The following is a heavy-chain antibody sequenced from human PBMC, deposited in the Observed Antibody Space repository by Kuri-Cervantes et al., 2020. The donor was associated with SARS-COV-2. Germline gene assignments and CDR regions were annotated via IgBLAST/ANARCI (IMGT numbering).Heavy chain of an antibody. CDR3: VTMILNTFDY. J-gene: IGHJ4*02. CDR2: IRYDGSNK. CDR1: GFTFSSYG. D-gene: IGHD3-22*01. Sequence: GESLKISCAASGFTFSSYGMHWVRQAPGKGLGWVAFIRYDGSNKYYADSVKGRFTISRDNSKNTLYLQMNSLRAEDTAVYYCVTMILNTFDYWGQGTLVTVSS. V-gene: IGHV3-30*02.